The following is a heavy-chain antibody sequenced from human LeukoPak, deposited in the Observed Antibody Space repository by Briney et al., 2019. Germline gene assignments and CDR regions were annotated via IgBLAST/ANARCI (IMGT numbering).Heavy chain of an antibody. V-gene: IGHV4-59*01. Sequence: SETLSLTCTVSAGSISSYYWSWIRQPPGKGLEWIGYIYFSGSTNYNPSLKSRVTISVDTSKNQFSLKLSSVTAADTAVYYCARTTVVTEGYYYYYTMDVWGQGTTVTVSS. CDR2: IYFSGST. CDR3: ARTTVVTEGYYYYYTMDV. CDR1: AGSISSYY. J-gene: IGHJ6*02. D-gene: IGHD4-23*01.